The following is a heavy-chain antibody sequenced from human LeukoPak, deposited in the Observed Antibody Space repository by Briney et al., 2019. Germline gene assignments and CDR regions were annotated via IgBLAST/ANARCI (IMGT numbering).Heavy chain of an antibody. D-gene: IGHD1-20*01. CDR3: VYVAYNWNPGSA. Sequence: GGSLRLSCAASGFTFSSYSMNWVRQAPGKGLEWVSYISSSSSTIYHADSVKGRFTISRDNAKNSLYLQMNSLRAEDTAVYYCVYVAYNWNPGSAWGQGTLVTVSS. CDR1: GFTFSSYS. CDR2: ISSSSSTI. V-gene: IGHV3-48*01. J-gene: IGHJ5*02.